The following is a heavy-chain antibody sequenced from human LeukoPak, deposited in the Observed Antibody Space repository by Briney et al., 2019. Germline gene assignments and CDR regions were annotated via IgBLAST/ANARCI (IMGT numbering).Heavy chain of an antibody. CDR3: ARDIYYYDSSGYYFPGGSDY. V-gene: IGHV3-23*01. CDR2: ISGSGART. Sequence: PGGSLRLSCAASGFTFSSYAMSWVRQAPGKGLEWVSGISGSGARTYYADPVKGRFTISRDNSKNTLYLQMNSLRAEDTAVYYCARDIYYYDSSGYYFPGGSDYWGQGTLVTVSS. J-gene: IGHJ4*02. D-gene: IGHD3-22*01. CDR1: GFTFSSYA.